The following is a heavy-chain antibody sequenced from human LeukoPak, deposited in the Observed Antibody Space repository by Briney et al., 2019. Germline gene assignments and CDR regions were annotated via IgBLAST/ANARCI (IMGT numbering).Heavy chain of an antibody. Sequence: GGSLRLSCAASGFTFSSYSMNWVRQAPGKGLEWVSYISSSSSTIYYADSVKGRFTISRDNAKNSLYLQMNSLRAEDTAVYYCAPNAHSYGGQADYWGQGTLVTVSS. CDR3: APNAHSYGGQADY. J-gene: IGHJ4*02. D-gene: IGHD4-23*01. V-gene: IGHV3-48*04. CDR2: ISSSSSTI. CDR1: GFTFSSYS.